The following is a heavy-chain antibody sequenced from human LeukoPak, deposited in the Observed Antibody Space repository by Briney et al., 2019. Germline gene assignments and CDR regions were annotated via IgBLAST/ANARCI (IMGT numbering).Heavy chain of an antibody. CDR3: ARDVLAAPGTFDY. CDR2: IYYSGST. Sequence: PSETLSLTCAVYGGSFSGYYWSWIRQPPGKGLEWIGSIYYSGSTYYNPSLKSRVTISVDTSKNQFSLKLSSVTAADTAVYYCARDVLAAPGTFDYWGQGALVTVSS. CDR1: GGSFSGYY. D-gene: IGHD6-13*01. V-gene: IGHV4-34*01. J-gene: IGHJ4*02.